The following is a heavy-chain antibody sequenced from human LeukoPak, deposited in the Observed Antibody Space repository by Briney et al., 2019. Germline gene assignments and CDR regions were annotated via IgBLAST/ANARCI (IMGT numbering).Heavy chain of an antibody. CDR3: TTDPPIYGAPPFDY. D-gene: IGHD4-17*01. CDR1: GFTFSNAW. CDR2: IKSKTDGGTT. J-gene: IGHJ4*02. V-gene: IGHV3-15*01. Sequence: KTGGPLRLSCAASGFTFSNAWMSWVRQAPGKGLEWVGRIKSKTDGGTTDYAAPVKGRFTISRDDSKNTLYLQMNSLKTEDTAVYYCTTDPPIYGAPPFDYWGQGTLVTVSS.